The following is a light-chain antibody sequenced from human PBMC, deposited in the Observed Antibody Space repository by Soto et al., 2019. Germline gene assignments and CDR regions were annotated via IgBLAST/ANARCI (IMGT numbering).Light chain of an antibody. J-gene: IGLJ2*01. Sequence: QSVLTQPPSVSGDPGQRVTISCTGSRSNIGAGYDVHWYQQLPGTAPKLLIYGNSNRPSGVPDRFSGSKSGTSAALAITGLQAEDEADYYCQSYDSSLLGVFGGGTKLTVL. V-gene: IGLV1-40*01. CDR2: GNS. CDR1: RSNIGAGYD. CDR3: QSYDSSLLGV.